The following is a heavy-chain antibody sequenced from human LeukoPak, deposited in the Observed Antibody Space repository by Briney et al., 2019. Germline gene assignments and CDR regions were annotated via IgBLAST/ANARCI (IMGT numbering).Heavy chain of an antibody. D-gene: IGHD3-10*01. J-gene: IGHJ4*02. CDR2: VTGGGGTT. V-gene: IGHV3-23*01. CDR3: AKGSTGSFDY. CDR1: GFTFRSYA. Sequence: GGSLRLSCAASGFTFRSYAMSWVRQAPGKGLEWVSTVTGGGGTTYYADSVKGRFTISRDNSKNTVYLQLNSLRADDTAVYYCAKGSTGSFDYWGQGTLVTVSS.